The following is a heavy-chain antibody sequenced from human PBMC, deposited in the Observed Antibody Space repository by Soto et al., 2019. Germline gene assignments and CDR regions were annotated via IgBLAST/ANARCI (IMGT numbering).Heavy chain of an antibody. J-gene: IGHJ5*02. CDR2: IYYSGST. CDR3: AREGGGGVGWFDP. Sequence: QVQLQESGPGLVKPSETLSLTCTVSGGSISSYYWSWIRQPPGKGLEWIGYIYYSGSTNYNPSLRSRVTISVDTTKHQFPRKLGAVTAGNTAVDYGAREGGGGVGWFDPWGQGTLVTVSS. CDR1: GGSISSYY. V-gene: IGHV4-59*01. D-gene: IGHD3-16*01.